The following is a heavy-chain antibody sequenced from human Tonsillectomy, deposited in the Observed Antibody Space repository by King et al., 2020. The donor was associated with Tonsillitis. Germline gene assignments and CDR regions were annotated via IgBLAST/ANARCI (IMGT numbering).Heavy chain of an antibody. CDR3: ATELRWDLPNSYYYYGMDV. J-gene: IGHJ6*02. CDR2: FDPEDGET. Sequence: QLVQSGAEVKKPGASVKVSCKVSGYTLTELSMHWVRQAPGKGLEWMGGFDPEDGETIYAQKFQGRVTMTEDTSTDTAYMEMSSLRSEETAVYYCATELRWDLPNSYYYYGMDVWGQGTTVTVSS. D-gene: IGHD1-26*01. V-gene: IGHV1-24*01. CDR1: GYTLTELS.